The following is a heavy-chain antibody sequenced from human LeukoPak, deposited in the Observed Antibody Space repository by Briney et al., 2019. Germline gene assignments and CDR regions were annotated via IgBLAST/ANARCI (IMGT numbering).Heavy chain of an antibody. J-gene: IGHJ4*02. Sequence: GGSLRLSCAASGFTFSTYDMHWVRQATGKGLEWVSAIDTTGDTYYPGSVKGRFTISRENAKNSLYLQMNSLRAEDTAVYYCARDRGGLVIIKYYFDYWGQGTLVTVSS. V-gene: IGHV3-13*01. CDR1: GFTFSTYD. D-gene: IGHD3/OR15-3a*01. CDR2: IDTTGDT. CDR3: ARDRGGLVIIKYYFDY.